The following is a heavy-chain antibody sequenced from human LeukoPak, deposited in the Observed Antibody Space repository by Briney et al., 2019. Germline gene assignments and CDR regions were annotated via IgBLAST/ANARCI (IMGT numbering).Heavy chain of an antibody. Sequence: GGSLRLSCAASGFTFSSYDMHWVRQATGKGLEWVSAIGTAGDTYYPGSVKGRFTISRENAKNSLYLQMNSLRAGDTAVYYCARGGATMVRGVPYGMDVWGQGTTVTVSS. CDR3: ARGGATMVRGVPYGMDV. J-gene: IGHJ6*02. D-gene: IGHD3-10*01. CDR1: GFTFSSYD. CDR2: IGTAGDT. V-gene: IGHV3-13*01.